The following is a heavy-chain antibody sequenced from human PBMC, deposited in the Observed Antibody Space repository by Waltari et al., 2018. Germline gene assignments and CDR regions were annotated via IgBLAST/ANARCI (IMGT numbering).Heavy chain of an antibody. Sequence: QVQLVQSGAEVKKPGASVKVSCKASGYTFTSYDINWVRQATGQGLEWMGWMNPNSGNTGDAQKFQGRGTITRNTSISTAYMERSSLRSEDTAVYYCARGEIHYYGSGSYFDYWGQGTLVTVSS. CDR3: ARGEIHYYGSGSYFDY. D-gene: IGHD3-10*01. V-gene: IGHV1-8*03. CDR1: GYTFTSYD. CDR2: MNPNSGNT. J-gene: IGHJ4*02.